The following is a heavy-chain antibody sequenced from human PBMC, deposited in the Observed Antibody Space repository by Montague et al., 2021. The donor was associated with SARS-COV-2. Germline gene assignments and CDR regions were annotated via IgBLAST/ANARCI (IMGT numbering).Heavy chain of an antibody. CDR2: ISGSGGST. J-gene: IGHJ6*02. CDR1: GFTFSSYA. Sequence: SLRLSCAASGFTFSSYAMSWVRQAPGKGLEWVSAISGSGGSTYYADSVKGRFTISRDNSKNTLYLQMSSLRAEDTAVYYCAKDIAVLGELSYYYGMDVWGQGTTVTVSS. D-gene: IGHD3-10*01. CDR3: AKDIAVLGELSYYYGMDV. V-gene: IGHV3-23*01.